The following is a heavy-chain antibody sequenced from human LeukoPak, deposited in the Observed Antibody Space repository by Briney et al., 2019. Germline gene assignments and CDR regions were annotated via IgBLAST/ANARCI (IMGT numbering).Heavy chain of an antibody. CDR3: ARHPSGSYLWFDP. CDR2: VNLQGST. CDR1: GGSISNTNW. J-gene: IGHJ5*02. D-gene: IGHD3-10*01. V-gene: IGHV4-4*02. Sequence: PSETLSLTCGVSGGSISNTNWWTWVRQPPGKGLEWIGEVNLQGSTNYNPSLKSRVAISVDKSENHISLKLTSVTAADTVVYYCARHPSGSYLWFDPWGQGTLVTVSS.